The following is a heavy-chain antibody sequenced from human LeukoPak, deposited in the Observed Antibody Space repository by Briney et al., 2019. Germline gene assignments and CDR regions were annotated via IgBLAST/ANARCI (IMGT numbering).Heavy chain of an antibody. J-gene: IGHJ4*02. Sequence: PSETLSLTCTVSGGTISSSSYYWGWIRQPPGKGLEWIGSIHYSGSTFYNPSLKSRVTISVDTSKNQFSLKLSSVTAADTAVYYCARIHGDETRFEYWGQGTLVTVSS. V-gene: IGHV4-39*01. CDR2: IHYSGST. CDR3: ARIHGDETRFEY. CDR1: GGTISSSSYY. D-gene: IGHD2-21*02.